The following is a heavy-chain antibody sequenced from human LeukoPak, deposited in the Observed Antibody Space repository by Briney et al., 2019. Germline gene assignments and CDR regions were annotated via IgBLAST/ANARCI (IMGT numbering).Heavy chain of an antibody. CDR3: ARDKGISVLVSSYYFDY. CDR1: GFTFSMYA. J-gene: IGHJ4*02. Sequence: GGSLRLSCAASGFTFSMYAMHWVRQAPGKGLEWVAVISYDGSNKYYADSVKGRFTISRDNSKNTLYLQMSSLRVEDTAVYYCARDKGISVLVSSYYFDYWGQGTLVAVSS. D-gene: IGHD1-14*01. V-gene: IGHV3-30*04. CDR2: ISYDGSNK.